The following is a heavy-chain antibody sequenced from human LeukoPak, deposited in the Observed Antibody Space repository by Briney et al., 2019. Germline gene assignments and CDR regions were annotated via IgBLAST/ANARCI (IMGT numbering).Heavy chain of an antibody. CDR1: GGSVSSGSYY. J-gene: IGHJ5*02. Sequence: LETLSLTCTVSGGSVSSGSYYWSWIRQPPGKGLEWIGYIYYSGSTNYNPSLKSRVTISVDTSKNQFSLKLSSVTAADTAVYYCARDKTNWFDPWGQGTLVTVSS. CDR2: IYYSGST. CDR3: ARDKTNWFDP. V-gene: IGHV4-61*01.